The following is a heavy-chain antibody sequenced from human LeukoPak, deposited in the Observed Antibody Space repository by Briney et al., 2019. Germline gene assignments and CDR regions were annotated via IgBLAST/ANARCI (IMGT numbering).Heavy chain of an antibody. D-gene: IGHD3-22*01. CDR3: ASGVTPFDYYDSSGYFDY. Sequence: ASVKVSCKASGYTFTVYYMHWVRQAPGQGLEWMGWINPNSGGTNYAQKFQGRVTITRDTSISTAYMELSRLRSDDTAVYHCASGVTPFDYYDSSGYFDYWGQGTLVTVSS. V-gene: IGHV1-2*02. CDR1: GYTFTVYY. J-gene: IGHJ4*02. CDR2: INPNSGGT.